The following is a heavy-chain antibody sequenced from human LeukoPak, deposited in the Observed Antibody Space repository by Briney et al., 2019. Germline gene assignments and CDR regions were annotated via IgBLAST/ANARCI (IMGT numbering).Heavy chain of an antibody. CDR1: GGSISSSSYY. D-gene: IGHD2-15*01. J-gene: IGHJ3*02. V-gene: IGHV4-39*07. CDR3: ARVSTVVTADAFDI. Sequence: SETLSLTCTVSGGSISSSSYYWGWIRQPPGKGLEWIGSIYYSGSTYYNPSLKSRVTISVDTSKNQFSLKLSSVTAADTAVYYCARVSTVVTADAFDIWGQGTMVTVSS. CDR2: IYYSGST.